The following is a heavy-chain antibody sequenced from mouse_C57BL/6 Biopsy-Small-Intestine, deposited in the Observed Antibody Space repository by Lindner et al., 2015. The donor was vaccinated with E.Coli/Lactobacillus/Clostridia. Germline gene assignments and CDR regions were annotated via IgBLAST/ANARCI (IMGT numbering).Heavy chain of an antibody. J-gene: IGHJ2*01. CDR3: TREGVFITTVVAYYFDY. V-gene: IGHV1-5*01. D-gene: IGHD1-1*01. Sequence: VQLQESGTVPARPGASVKMSCKTSGYTFTSYWMHWVKQRPGQGLEWIGAIYPGNSDTSYNQKFKGKAKLTAVTSASTAYMELSSLTNEDSAVYYCTREGVFITTVVAYYFDYWGQGTTLTVSS. CDR1: GYTFTSYW. CDR2: IYPGNSDT.